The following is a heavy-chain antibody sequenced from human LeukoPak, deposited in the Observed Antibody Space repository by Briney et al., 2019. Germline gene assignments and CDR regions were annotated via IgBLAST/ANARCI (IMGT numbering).Heavy chain of an antibody. Sequence: ASVKVSCKASGGTFSSYAISWVRQAPGQGLEWMGWINPNSGGTNYAQKFQGRVTMTRDTSISTAYMELSRLRSDDTAVYYCARELETGLANWFDPWGQGTLVTVSS. CDR1: GGTFSSYA. CDR3: ARELETGLANWFDP. V-gene: IGHV1-2*02. CDR2: INPNSGGT. J-gene: IGHJ5*02. D-gene: IGHD1-1*01.